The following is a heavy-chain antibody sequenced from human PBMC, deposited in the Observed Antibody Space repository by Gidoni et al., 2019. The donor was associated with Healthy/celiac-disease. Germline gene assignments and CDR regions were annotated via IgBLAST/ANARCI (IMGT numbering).Heavy chain of an antibody. CDR1: GFTFSSYA. V-gene: IGHV3-23*04. CDR2: ISGRGGST. Sequence: EVQMVESGGGWVQPGGSLRRSCAASGFTFSSYAMSWVRQAPGKGLGWVSAISGRGGSTYYADSVKGRFTISRDNSKNTLYLQMNSLRAEDTAVYYCAKGQRVLRIQLWFHDAFDIWGQGTMVTVSS. J-gene: IGHJ3*02. CDR3: AKGQRVLRIQLWFHDAFDI. D-gene: IGHD5-18*01.